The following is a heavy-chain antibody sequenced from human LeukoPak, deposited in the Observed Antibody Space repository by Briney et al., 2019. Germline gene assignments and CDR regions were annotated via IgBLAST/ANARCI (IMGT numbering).Heavy chain of an antibody. CDR3: ARERSGPFNY. V-gene: IGHV4-34*01. Sequence: SETLSLTCAVSGGSLSGYYWSWIRQPPGKGLEWIGEINYSGSTNYNPSLKSRVTLSVDASKNQFSLKLSSVTAADTAVYFCARERSGPFNYWGQGTLVTVSS. CDR2: INYSGST. J-gene: IGHJ4*02. D-gene: IGHD3-3*01. CDR1: GGSLSGYY.